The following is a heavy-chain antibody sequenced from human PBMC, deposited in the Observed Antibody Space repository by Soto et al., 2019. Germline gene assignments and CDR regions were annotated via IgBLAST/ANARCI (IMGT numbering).Heavy chain of an antibody. CDR1: GGSFSGYY. J-gene: IGHJ6*02. D-gene: IGHD2-8*02. CDR3: ARGLVDYYYGMDV. Sequence: SETLSLTCAVYGGSFSGYYWSWIRQPPGKGLEWIGEINHSGSTNYNPSLKSRVTISVDTSKNQFSLKLSSVTAADTAVYYCARGLVDYYYGMDVWGQGTTVT. V-gene: IGHV4-34*01. CDR2: INHSGST.